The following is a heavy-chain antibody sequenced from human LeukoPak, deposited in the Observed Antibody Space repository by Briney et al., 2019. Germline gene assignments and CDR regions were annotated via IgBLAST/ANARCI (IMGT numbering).Heavy chain of an antibody. CDR3: ARQPIYEAYFDF. J-gene: IGHJ4*02. V-gene: IGHV3-7*01. D-gene: IGHD3-16*01. CDR1: GFPFDRYW. Sequence: GGSLRLSCVASGFPFDRYWMSWVRQAPGKGLEWVANIKHDGSGKNFVDSVKGRFTISRDNAENSLFLQMNSLRADDTAVYFCARQPIYEAYFDFWGQGTLVTVSS. CDR2: IKHDGSGK.